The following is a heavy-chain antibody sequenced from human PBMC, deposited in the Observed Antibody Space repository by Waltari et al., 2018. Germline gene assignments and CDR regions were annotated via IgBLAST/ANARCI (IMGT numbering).Heavy chain of an antibody. CDR1: GGSISSYY. CDR2: IYYRGST. Sequence: QVQLQESGPGLVKPSETLSLTCTVSGGSISSYYWSWIRQPPGKGLEWIGYIYYRGSTNSNPSLKSRFTISVVTSKNQFSLKLSSVTAADTAVYYCAVCSRSSTSCYEYWGQGTLVTVSS. V-gene: IGHV4-59*12. CDR3: AVCSRSSTSCYEY. J-gene: IGHJ4*02. D-gene: IGHD2-2*01.